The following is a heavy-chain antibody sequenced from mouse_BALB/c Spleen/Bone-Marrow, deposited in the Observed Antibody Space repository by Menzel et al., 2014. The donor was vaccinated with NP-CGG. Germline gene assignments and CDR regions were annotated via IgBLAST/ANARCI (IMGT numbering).Heavy chain of an antibody. CDR2: INSKGGIT. CDR3: GRLGSDDAMDF. CDR1: GFTFSSYY. V-gene: IGHV5-6-2*01. J-gene: IGHJ4*01. Sequence: VKVEESRGGLVKLGGSRMLSCAASGFTFSSYYMSLVRQTPQKRLELVAAINSKGGITYYPDIVKGRFTISRANASKTLYLQMSSLKPEDTALYYCGRLGSDDAMDFWGDGASATISS. D-gene: IGHD4-1*01.